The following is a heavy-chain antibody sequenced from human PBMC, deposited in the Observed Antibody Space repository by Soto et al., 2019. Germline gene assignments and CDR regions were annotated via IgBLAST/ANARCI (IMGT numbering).Heavy chain of an antibody. CDR3: AKGIRYSGPG. CDR2: ISGSGGST. J-gene: IGHJ4*02. D-gene: IGHD6-13*01. Sequence: GESLKISCAASGFTFSSYAMSWVRQAPGKGLEWVSAISGSGGSTYYADSVKGRFTISRDNSKNTLYLQMNSLRAEDTAVYYCAKGIRYSGPGWGQGTLVTVSS. V-gene: IGHV3-23*01. CDR1: GFTFSSYA.